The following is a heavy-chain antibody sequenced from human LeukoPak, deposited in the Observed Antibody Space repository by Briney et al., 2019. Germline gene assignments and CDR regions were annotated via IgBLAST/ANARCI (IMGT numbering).Heavy chain of an antibody. J-gene: IGHJ6*03. CDR1: GFTFITYW. V-gene: IGHV3-7*01. CDR3: ARVEIAAAENYYYYMDV. Sequence: PGGSLRLSCAASGFTFITYWMIWVRQAPGKGLEWVANIKQDGSEKYYVDSVKGRFIISRDNAKNSLYLQMNSLRAEDTAIYYCARVEIAAAENYYYYMDVWGTGTTVTVSS. D-gene: IGHD6-13*01. CDR2: IKQDGSEK.